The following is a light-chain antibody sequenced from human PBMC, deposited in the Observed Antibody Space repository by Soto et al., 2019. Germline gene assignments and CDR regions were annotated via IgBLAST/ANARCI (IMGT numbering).Light chain of an antibody. CDR2: VTS. CDR1: TGAVTSGHY. J-gene: IGLJ7*01. CDR3: LLSYSGPRV. Sequence: QTVVTQEPSLTVSPGGTVTLTCGSSTGAVTSGHYPYWFQQKPGQAPRTLIYVTSNKHSWTPARFSGSLLGGKAALTLSGAQPEDEAEYYCLLSYSGPRVFGGGTQLTVL. V-gene: IGLV7-46*01.